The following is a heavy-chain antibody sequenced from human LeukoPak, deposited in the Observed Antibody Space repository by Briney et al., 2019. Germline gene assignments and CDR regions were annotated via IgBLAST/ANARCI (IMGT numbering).Heavy chain of an antibody. J-gene: IGHJ3*02. CDR1: GFTFSSYA. CDR2: ISGSGGST. V-gene: IGHV3-23*01. D-gene: IGHD3-9*01. CDR3: AKPTYWLADAFDI. Sequence: GGSLRLSCAASGFTFSSYAMSWVRQARGKGLEWVSAISGSGGSTYYEDSVKGRFTISRDNSKNTLYLQMNSLRAEDTAVYYCAKPTYWLADAFDIWGQGTMVTVSS.